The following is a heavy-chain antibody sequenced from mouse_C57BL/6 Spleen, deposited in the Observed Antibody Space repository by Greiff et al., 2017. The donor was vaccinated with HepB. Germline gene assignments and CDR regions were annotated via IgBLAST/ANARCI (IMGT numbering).Heavy chain of an antibody. CDR1: GFTFSSYA. J-gene: IGHJ1*03. D-gene: IGHD1-1*01. V-gene: IGHV5-4*01. CDR3: ARDDYYGSSHCYFDV. Sequence: EVKLVESGGGLVKPGGSLKLSCAASGFTFSSYAMSWVRQTPEKRLEWVATISDGGSYTYYPDNVKGRFTISRDNAKNNLYLQMSHLKSEDTAMYYCARDDYYGSSHCYFDVWGTGTTVTVSS. CDR2: ISDGGSYT.